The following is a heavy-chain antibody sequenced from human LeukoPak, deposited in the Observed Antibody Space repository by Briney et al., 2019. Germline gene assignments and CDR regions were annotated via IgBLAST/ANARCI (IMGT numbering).Heavy chain of an antibody. V-gene: IGHV3-74*01. Sequence: PGGSLRLSCAASGFTFSSYWMHWVRQAPGKGLVWVSCINSDGSSTRYADSVKGRFTISRENAKNTLYLQMNSLRAEDTAVYYCARDQSTAGPTTAGYWGQGTLVTVSS. CDR3: ARDQSTAGPTTAGY. CDR2: INSDGSST. J-gene: IGHJ4*02. CDR1: GFTFSSYW. D-gene: IGHD1-26*01.